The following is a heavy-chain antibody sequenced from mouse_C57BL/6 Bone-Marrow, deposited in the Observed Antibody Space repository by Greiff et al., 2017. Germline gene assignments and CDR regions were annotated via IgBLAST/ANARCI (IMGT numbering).Heavy chain of an antibody. Sequence: VKVVESGPGLVAPSQSLSITCTVSGFSLTSYAISWVRQPPGKGLEWLGVIWTGGGTNYHSALTSRLSISKDNSKSQVFLKMNSLQTEDTAMYYCARNEVTGGCAYWGQGSLVTVSA. V-gene: IGHV2-9-1*01. CDR3: ARNEVTGGCAY. CDR2: IWTGGGT. D-gene: IGHD2-2*01. CDR1: GFSLTSYA. J-gene: IGHJ3*01.